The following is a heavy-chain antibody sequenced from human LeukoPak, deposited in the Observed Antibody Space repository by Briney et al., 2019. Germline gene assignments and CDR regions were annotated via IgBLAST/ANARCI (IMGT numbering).Heavy chain of an antibody. CDR1: GFTFDDYA. Sequence: GRSLRLSCAASGFTFDDYAMPWVRQAPGKGLEWVSGISWNSGSIGYADSVKGRFTISRDNAKNSLYLQMNSLRAEDTAVYYCARDRSSGWFDYWGQGTLVTVSS. J-gene: IGHJ4*02. CDR2: ISWNSGSI. V-gene: IGHV3-9*01. CDR3: ARDRSSGWFDY. D-gene: IGHD6-19*01.